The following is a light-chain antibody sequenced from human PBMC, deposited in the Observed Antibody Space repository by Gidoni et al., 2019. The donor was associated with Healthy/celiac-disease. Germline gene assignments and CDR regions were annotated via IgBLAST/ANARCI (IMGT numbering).Light chain of an antibody. J-gene: IGKJ4*01. CDR2: AAS. CDR1: QSISSY. Sequence: IQMSQSPSSLSASVGDRVTITCRASQSISSYLHWYQQKPGKAPKLLIYAASSLQSGDTSRFSGSGSGTDFTITISSLQPEDVATYYCQQSYSTPLFGGGTKVEIK. CDR3: QQSYSTPL. V-gene: IGKV1-39*01.